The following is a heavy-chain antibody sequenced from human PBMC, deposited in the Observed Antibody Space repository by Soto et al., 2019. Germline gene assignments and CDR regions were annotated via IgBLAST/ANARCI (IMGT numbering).Heavy chain of an antibody. CDR3: ARVPSTFDYYYAMDV. CDR2: VFSSGTT. CDR1: GDSISSGNKY. Sequence: VQLRESGPGLVKPSQTLSLTCTVSGDSISSGNKYWSWIRQPPGKGLEWIGYVFSSGTTYYNPSLKGRVSISLDASENQFSLKFASVTDADSAVYYCARVPSTFDYYYAMDVWGQGTTVTVSS. J-gene: IGHJ6*02. D-gene: IGHD3-16*01. V-gene: IGHV4-30-4*01.